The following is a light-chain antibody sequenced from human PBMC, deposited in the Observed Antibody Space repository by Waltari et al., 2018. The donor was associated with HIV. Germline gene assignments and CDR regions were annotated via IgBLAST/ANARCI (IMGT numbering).Light chain of an antibody. V-gene: IGLV2-14*03. Sequence: QSALTQPASVSGSPGQSITIPCTGTSSDDGGYIYVSWYQQHPGKAPKLMIYDVSNRPSGVAKRFSGSKSGNTASLTISGLQAEDEADYYCSSYTSSSTYGFGTGTKVTVL. CDR1: SSDDGGYIY. CDR2: DVS. CDR3: SSYTSSSTYG. J-gene: IGLJ1*01.